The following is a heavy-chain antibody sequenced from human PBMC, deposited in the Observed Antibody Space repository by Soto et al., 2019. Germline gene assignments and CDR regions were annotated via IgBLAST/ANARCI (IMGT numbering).Heavy chain of an antibody. CDR2: IWYDGSNK. V-gene: IGHV3-33*01. CDR3: ARDRAPRRSTRYWFDP. D-gene: IGHD1-26*01. J-gene: IGHJ5*02. CDR1: GFTFSSYG. Sequence: QVQLVESGGGVVQPGRSLRLSCAASGFTFSSYGMHWVRQAPGKGLEWVAVIWYDGSNKYYADSVKGRFTISRDNSKNXLYLQMNSLRAEDTAVYYCARDRAPRRSTRYWFDPWGQGTLVTVSS.